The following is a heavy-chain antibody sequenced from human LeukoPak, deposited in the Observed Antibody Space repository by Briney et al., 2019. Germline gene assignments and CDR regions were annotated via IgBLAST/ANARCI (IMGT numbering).Heavy chain of an antibody. D-gene: IGHD1-26*01. Sequence: GGSLRLSCAASGFTFSSYAMSWVRQAPGKGLEWGSAISGSGGSTYYADSVKGRFTISRDSSKNTLYLQMNSLRAEDTAVYYCAKEVEGEWELLSYWGQGTLVTVSS. V-gene: IGHV3-23*01. CDR3: AKEVEGEWELLSY. CDR2: ISGSGGST. J-gene: IGHJ4*02. CDR1: GFTFSSYA.